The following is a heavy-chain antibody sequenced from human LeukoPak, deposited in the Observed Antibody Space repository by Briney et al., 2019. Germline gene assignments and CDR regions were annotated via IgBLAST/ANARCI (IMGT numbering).Heavy chain of an antibody. V-gene: IGHV4-59*01. CDR2: IYYSGST. J-gene: IGHJ4*02. D-gene: IGHD2-2*01. CDR3: ARVACSSASCPKRGTFDY. Sequence: SETLSLTCTVSGGSIRSYYWNWIRQPPGQGLEWIGYIYYSGSTNYNPSLESRVTISVHTSRNQFSLNLTSVTAADTAIYYRARVACSSASCPKRGTFDYWGQGTLVTVSS. CDR1: GGSIRSYY.